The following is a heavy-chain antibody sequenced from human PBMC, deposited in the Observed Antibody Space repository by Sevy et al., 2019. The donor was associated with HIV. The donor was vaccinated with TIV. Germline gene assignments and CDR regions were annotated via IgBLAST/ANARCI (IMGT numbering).Heavy chain of an antibody. D-gene: IGHD1-1*01. Sequence: GGSLRLSCAASGFSFTWYWMSWVRQTPEKGLEWVANIKQDGSEKNYVDSVKVRFTISRDNSKNSLYLQMNSLRAEDTALYYCAFERLYSNVAEYFQSWGQGTLVTVSS. V-gene: IGHV3-7*01. CDR3: AFERLYSNVAEYFQS. CDR2: IKQDGSEK. J-gene: IGHJ1*01. CDR1: GFSFTWYW.